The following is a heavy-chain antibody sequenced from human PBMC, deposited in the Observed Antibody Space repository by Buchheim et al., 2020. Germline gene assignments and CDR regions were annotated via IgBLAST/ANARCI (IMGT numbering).Heavy chain of an antibody. Sequence: QVQLVQSGAEVKKPGASVKVSCKASGYTFTSYDINWVRQATGQGLEWMGWMNPNSGNTGYAQKFQGRVTMTRNNSISTAYMELSSLRSEDTAVYYCYVWGSYRYSLFGLVMDVWGKGTT. CDR1: GYTFTSYD. V-gene: IGHV1-8*01. J-gene: IGHJ6*03. CDR3: YVWGSYRYSLFGLVMDV. CDR2: MNPNSGNT. D-gene: IGHD3-16*02.